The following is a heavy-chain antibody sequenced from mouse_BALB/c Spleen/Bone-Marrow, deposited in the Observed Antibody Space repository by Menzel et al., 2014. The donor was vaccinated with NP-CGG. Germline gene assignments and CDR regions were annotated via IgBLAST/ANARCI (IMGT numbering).Heavy chain of an antibody. CDR2: IYPGNVNA. J-gene: IGHJ4*01. Sequence: QVQLQQSVPELVKPGASVRISCKASGYTFTSYYIHWVKQRPGQGLEWIGWIYPGNVNAKYNEKFKGKAILTADKSSSTAYMQLSSLTSEDSAVYFCARERRSRAMDYWGQGTSLTVSS. CDR1: GYTFTSYY. V-gene: IGHV1S56*01. CDR3: ARERRSRAMDY.